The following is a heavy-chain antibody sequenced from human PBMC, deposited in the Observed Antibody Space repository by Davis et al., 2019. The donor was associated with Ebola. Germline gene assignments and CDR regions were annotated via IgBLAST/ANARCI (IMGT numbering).Heavy chain of an antibody. CDR3: AREGFCHGGSCYSP. Sequence: SATLSLTCSVSGASISSEYFSWTWVRQPAGKGLEWVGHVYTNGGTKYNPFLKSRVTLSVDRSKNQFSLQLRSVTAADTAVYYCAREGFCHGGSCYSPWGQGTLVTVSS. CDR1: GASISSEYFS. D-gene: IGHD2-15*01. CDR2: VYTNGGT. V-gene: IGHV4-61*09. J-gene: IGHJ5*02.